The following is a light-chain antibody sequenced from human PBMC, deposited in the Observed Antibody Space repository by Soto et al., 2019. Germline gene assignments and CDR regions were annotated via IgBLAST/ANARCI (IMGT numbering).Light chain of an antibody. V-gene: IGKV4-1*01. J-gene: IGKJ2*01. Sequence: DIVMTQSPDSLAVSLGERATIHCKSGQSLLSSSNTENYLAWYQQKPGQPPQLLIFWASNRDSGVPEGFIGSESGTDFTLPISSLQAEDVAVYYCQQYYSTQPTFGQGTRREIK. CDR3: QQYYSTQPT. CDR2: WAS. CDR1: QSLLSSSNTENY.